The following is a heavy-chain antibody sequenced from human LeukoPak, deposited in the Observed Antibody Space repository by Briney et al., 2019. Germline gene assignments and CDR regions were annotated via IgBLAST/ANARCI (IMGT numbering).Heavy chain of an antibody. V-gene: IGHV4-39*07. Sequence: NPSETLSLTCTVSGGSISSSSYYWGWIRQPPGKGLEWIGSIYYSGSTYYNPSLKSRVTISVDTSKNQFSLKLSSVTAADTAVYYCARYHDSSGSLDYWGQGTLVTVSS. CDR1: GGSISSSSYY. CDR2: IYYSGST. J-gene: IGHJ4*02. CDR3: ARYHDSSGSLDY. D-gene: IGHD3-22*01.